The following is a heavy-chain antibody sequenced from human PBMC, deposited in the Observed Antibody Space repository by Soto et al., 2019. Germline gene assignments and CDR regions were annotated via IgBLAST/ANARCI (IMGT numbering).Heavy chain of an antibody. CDR1: GFVFSRFG. CDR3: VRVDGTAAAGPYYHYALDV. V-gene: IGHV3-33*08. J-gene: IGHJ6*02. Sequence: QVQLVESGGGVVQRGESLRLACEASGFVFSRFGMHWVRQAPGKGLEWVAVIWYDGHNKYYGDSVKGRFTISRDNPKNTVYLQMSRLVVDDTAVYYCVRVDGTAAAGPYYHYALDVWGQGTTVTVSS. CDR2: IWYDGHNK. D-gene: IGHD6-13*01.